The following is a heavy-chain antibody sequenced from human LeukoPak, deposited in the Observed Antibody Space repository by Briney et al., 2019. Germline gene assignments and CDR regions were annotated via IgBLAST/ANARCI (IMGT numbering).Heavy chain of an antibody. V-gene: IGHV4-59*12. CDR3: ATSSYITMIGY. Sequence: SETLSLTCTVSGGSISSYYWSWIRQPPGKGLEWIGYIYYSGSTNYNPSLKSRVTISVDTSKNQFSLKLSSVTAADTAVYYCATSSYITMIGYWGQGTLVTVSS. CDR2: IYYSGST. J-gene: IGHJ4*02. D-gene: IGHD3-22*01. CDR1: GGSISSYY.